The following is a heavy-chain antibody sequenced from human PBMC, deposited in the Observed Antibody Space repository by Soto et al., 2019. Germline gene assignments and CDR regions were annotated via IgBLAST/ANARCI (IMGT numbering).Heavy chain of an antibody. Sequence: GGSLRLSCAATEFSFTSYGMTWVRHAPGKGLEWVSTISGSGGTTYYADSVKGRFTISRDNSKNTLYLQMNSLKVDDTAVYYCAKDRGARWLQLDYWGQGTLVTFSS. CDR2: ISGSGGTT. J-gene: IGHJ4*02. CDR3: AKDRGARWLQLDY. CDR1: EFSFTSYG. V-gene: IGHV3-23*01. D-gene: IGHD5-12*01.